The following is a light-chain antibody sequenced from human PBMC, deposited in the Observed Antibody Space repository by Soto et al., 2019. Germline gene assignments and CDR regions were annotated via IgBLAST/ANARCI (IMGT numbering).Light chain of an antibody. CDR3: RSYDSSLSGSYV. Sequence: QSVLTQPPSVSGAPGQRVTISCTGSSSNIGAGYDVHWYQRLPGTAPKVLIYGNNNRPSGVPDRFSGSKSGTSASLAITGLQAEDEADDYCRSYDSSLSGSYVFGTGTKLTVL. CDR1: SSNIGAGYD. V-gene: IGLV1-40*01. J-gene: IGLJ1*01. CDR2: GNN.